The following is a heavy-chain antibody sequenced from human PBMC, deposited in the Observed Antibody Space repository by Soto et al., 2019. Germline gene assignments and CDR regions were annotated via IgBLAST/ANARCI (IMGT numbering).Heavy chain of an antibody. Sequence: SETLSLTCTVSGGSISSSSYYWGWIRQPPGKGLEWIGSIYYSGSTYYNPSLKSRVTISVDTSKNQFSLKLSSVTAADTAVYYCARLGSGSYYGLYYYGMDVWGQGTTVTVSS. CDR1: GGSISSSSYY. CDR3: ARLGSGSYYGLYYYGMDV. V-gene: IGHV4-39*01. D-gene: IGHD1-26*01. CDR2: IYYSGST. J-gene: IGHJ6*02.